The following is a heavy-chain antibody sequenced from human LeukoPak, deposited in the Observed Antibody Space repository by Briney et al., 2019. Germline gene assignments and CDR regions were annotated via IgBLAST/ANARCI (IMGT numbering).Heavy chain of an antibody. D-gene: IGHD5-12*01. CDR2: IWYDGSNK. Sequence: PGGSLRLSCAASGFTFSSYGMHWVRQAPGKGLEWVAVIWYDGSNKYYADSVKGRFTISRDNSKNTLYLQMNSLRAEDTAVYYCARDKGKVAAQGVFDYWGQGTLVTVSS. CDR1: GFTFSSYG. V-gene: IGHV3-33*01. CDR3: ARDKGKVAAQGVFDY. J-gene: IGHJ4*02.